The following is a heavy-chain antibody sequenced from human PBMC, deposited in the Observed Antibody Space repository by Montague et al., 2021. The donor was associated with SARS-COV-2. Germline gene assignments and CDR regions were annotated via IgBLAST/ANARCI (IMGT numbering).Heavy chain of an antibody. CDR3: ARAQNICFLAICVSYFDL. D-gene: IGHD2/OR15-2a*01. CDR1: GGSTSNYH. CDR2: IFYTGST. V-gene: IGHV4-59*01. J-gene: IGHJ4*02. Sequence: SETLSLTCSVSGGSTSNYHWTWIRQSPGKGLQWIGYIFYTGSTKYNPSLKSRVSMSLDTSKNHFSLRLSAVTAADTARYYCARAQNICFLAICVSYFDLWGLGTLVTVSS.